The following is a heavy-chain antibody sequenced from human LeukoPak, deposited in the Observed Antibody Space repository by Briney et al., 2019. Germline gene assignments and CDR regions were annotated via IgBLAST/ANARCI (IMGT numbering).Heavy chain of an antibody. CDR3: ARHPPYYFDY. CDR1: GGSFSGYY. CDR2: INHSGST. J-gene: IGHJ4*02. V-gene: IGHV4-34*01. Sequence: SETLSLTCAVYGGSFSGYYWSWIRQPPGKGLEWIGEINHSGSTNYNPSLKSRVTISVDTSKNQFSLKLSSVTAEDTAVYYCARHPPYYFDYWGQGTLVTVSS.